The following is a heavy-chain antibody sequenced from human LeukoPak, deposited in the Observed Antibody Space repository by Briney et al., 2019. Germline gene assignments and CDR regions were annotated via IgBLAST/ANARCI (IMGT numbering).Heavy chain of an antibody. J-gene: IGHJ4*02. CDR3: TRPYYDYLTGYYSDY. D-gene: IGHD3-9*01. CDR1: GFTFSNYP. CDR2: LGSTAYGGTT. V-gene: IGHV3-49*04. Sequence: GGSLRLSCTTSGFTFSNYPMSWVRQAPGKGLEWLALLGSTAYGGTTKYAAAVKVRFTIYRDASKILAYLQMLKLKTKDTAVYYCTRPYYDYLTGYYSDYWGQGTLVTVSS.